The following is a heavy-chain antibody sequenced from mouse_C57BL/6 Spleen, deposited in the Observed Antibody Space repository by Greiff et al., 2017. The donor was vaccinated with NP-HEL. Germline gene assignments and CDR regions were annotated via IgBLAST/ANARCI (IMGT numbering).Heavy chain of an antibody. V-gene: IGHV1-59*01. CDR2: IVSSDSYT. CDR3: AITTVVDSFFDY. D-gene: IGHD1-1*01. Sequence: QVQLQQPGAELVRPGTSVKLSCKASGYTFTSYWMHWVKQRPGQGLEWIGVIVSSDSYTNYNQQIKGQATLTVDTSSSTAYMQLSSLTSEDSAVYYCAITTVVDSFFDYWGQGTTLTVSS. J-gene: IGHJ2*01. CDR1: GYTFTSYW.